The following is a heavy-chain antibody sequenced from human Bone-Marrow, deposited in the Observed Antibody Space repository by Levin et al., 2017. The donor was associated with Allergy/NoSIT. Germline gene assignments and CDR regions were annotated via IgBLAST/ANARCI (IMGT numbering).Heavy chain of an antibody. V-gene: IGHV3-21*01. D-gene: IGHD3-16*01. CDR3: ARWGGLIYYFDY. CDR2: ISSSSSYI. Sequence: LSLTCAASGFTFSSYSMNWVRQAPGKGLEWVSSISSSSSYIYYADSVKGRFTISRDNAKNSLYLQMNSLRAEDTAVYYCARWGGLIYYFDYWGQGTLVTVSS. J-gene: IGHJ4*02. CDR1: GFTFSSYS.